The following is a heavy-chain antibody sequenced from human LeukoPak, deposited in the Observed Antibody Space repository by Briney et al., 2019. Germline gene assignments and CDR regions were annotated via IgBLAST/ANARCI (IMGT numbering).Heavy chain of an antibody. CDR1: GYTFTSYG. CDR2: ISAYNGST. Sequence: ASVKVSCKASGYTFTSYGISWVRQAPGQGLEWMGWISAYNGSTNYAQKLQGRVTMTTDTSTSTAYMELRSLRSDDTAVYYCARVRGLGLLGYFDYWGQGTLVTVSS. J-gene: IGHJ4*02. V-gene: IGHV1-18*01. CDR3: ARVRGLGLLGYFDY. D-gene: IGHD3-10*01.